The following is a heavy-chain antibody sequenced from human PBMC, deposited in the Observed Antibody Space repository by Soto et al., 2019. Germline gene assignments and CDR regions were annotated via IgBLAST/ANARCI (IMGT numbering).Heavy chain of an antibody. D-gene: IGHD2-15*01. J-gene: IGHJ4*02. CDR3: AKGHGKYCSDGTCFFDY. CDR2: ISGVGGST. V-gene: IGHV3-23*01. CDR1: GFTFNNYA. Sequence: LRLSCAASGFTFNNYAMSWVRQAPGKGLEWVSSISGVGGSTYADSVKGRFTISRDNSKSTLYLQMNSLRAEDTAVYYCAKGHGKYCSDGTCFFDYWGQGTLVTVSS.